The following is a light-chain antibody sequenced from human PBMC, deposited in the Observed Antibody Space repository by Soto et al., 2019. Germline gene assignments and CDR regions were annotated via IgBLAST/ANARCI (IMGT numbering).Light chain of an antibody. V-gene: IGKV3-11*01. CDR3: QQRQYWPPIT. CDR2: GAS. Sequence: EIVLTQSPATLSLSPGERATLSCSASQSVSSYLAWYQQKPGQAHRLLIYGASSRATGIPDRFSGSGSGTDFTPTISSLEPEDFAVYYCQQRQYWPPITFGQGTRLEIK. J-gene: IGKJ5*01. CDR1: QSVSSY.